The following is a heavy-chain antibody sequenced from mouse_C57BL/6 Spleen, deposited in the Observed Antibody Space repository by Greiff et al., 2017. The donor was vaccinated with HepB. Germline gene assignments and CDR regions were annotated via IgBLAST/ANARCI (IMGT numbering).Heavy chain of an antibody. V-gene: IGHV1-52*01. Sequence: VQLQQSGAELVRPGSSVKLSCKASGYTFTSYWMHWVKQRPIQGLEWIGNIDPSDSETHYNQKFKDKATLTVDKSSSTAYMQLSSLTSEDSAVYYCARSMDYAWYFDVWGTGTTVTVSS. CDR3: ARSMDYAWYFDV. CDR1: GYTFTSYW. J-gene: IGHJ1*03. CDR2: IDPSDSET. D-gene: IGHD2-4*01.